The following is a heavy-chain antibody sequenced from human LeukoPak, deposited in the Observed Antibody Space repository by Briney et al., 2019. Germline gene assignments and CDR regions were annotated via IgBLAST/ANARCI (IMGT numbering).Heavy chain of an antibody. D-gene: IGHD3-10*01. J-gene: IGHJ4*02. Sequence: ASVKVSCKASGYTFTSYGISWVRQAPGQGLEWMGWISAYNGNTNYAQKLQGRVTMTTDTPTSTAYMELRSLRSDDTAVYYCARTTYYYGSGSYRFDYWGQGTLVTVSS. CDR2: ISAYNGNT. V-gene: IGHV1-18*04. CDR1: GYTFTSYG. CDR3: ARTTYYYGSGSYRFDY.